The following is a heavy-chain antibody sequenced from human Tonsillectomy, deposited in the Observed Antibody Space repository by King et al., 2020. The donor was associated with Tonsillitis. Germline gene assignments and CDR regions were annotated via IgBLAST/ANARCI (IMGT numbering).Heavy chain of an antibody. J-gene: IGHJ4*02. Sequence: QLVQSGAEVKKPVASVKVSCKASGYTFTDYYIHWVRQAPGQGLEWMGWINPYNGDTSYAQNFQGGVTMTRDTSISTAYLELSRLTSDDTAMYTFARWRYCSGGMCYSHLDYWGQGPVVTVPS. CDR3: ARWRYCSGGMCYSHLDY. V-gene: IGHV1-2*02. CDR2: INPYNGDT. CDR1: GYTFTDYY. D-gene: IGHD2-15*01.